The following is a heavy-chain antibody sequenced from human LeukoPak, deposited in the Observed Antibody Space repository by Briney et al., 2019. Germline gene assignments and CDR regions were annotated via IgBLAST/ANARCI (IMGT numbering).Heavy chain of an antibody. CDR3: ARDQAHYYDSSGYFNWFDP. CDR2: IYYSGST. V-gene: IGHV4-39*07. J-gene: IGHJ5*02. CDR1: GGSISSSSYY. Sequence: SETLSLTCTVSGGSISSSSYYWGWIRQPPGKGLEWIGSIYYSGSTYYNPSLKSRVTISVDTSKNQFSLKLSSVTAADTAVYYCARDQAHYYDSSGYFNWFDPWGQGTLVTVSS. D-gene: IGHD3-22*01.